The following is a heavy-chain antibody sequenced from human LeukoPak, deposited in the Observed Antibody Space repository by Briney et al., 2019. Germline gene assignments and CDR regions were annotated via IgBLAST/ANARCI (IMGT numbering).Heavy chain of an antibody. D-gene: IGHD3-10*01. CDR3: ARGRRITMVRGVIIDYFDY. CDR2: INHSGST. Sequence: KSSETLSLTCAVYGGSFSGYYWSWIRQPPGKGLEWIGEINHSGSTNYNPSLKSRVTTSVDTSKNQFSLKLSSVTAADTAVYYCARGRRITMVRGVIIDYFDYWGQGTLVTVSS. CDR1: GGSFSGYY. J-gene: IGHJ4*02. V-gene: IGHV4-34*01.